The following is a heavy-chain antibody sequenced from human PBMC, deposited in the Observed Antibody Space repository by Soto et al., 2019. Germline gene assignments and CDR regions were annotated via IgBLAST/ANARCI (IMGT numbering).Heavy chain of an antibody. CDR3: ARQTSYGSGSYYFDY. V-gene: IGHV4-39*01. Sequence: SETLSLTCTVSGGPISSSSYYWGWIRQPPGKGLEWIGSIYYSGSTYYNPSLKSRVTISVDTSKNQFSLKLSSVTAADTAVYYCARQTSYGSGSYYFDYWGQGTLVTVSS. CDR2: IYYSGST. J-gene: IGHJ4*02. CDR1: GGPISSSSYY. D-gene: IGHD3-10*01.